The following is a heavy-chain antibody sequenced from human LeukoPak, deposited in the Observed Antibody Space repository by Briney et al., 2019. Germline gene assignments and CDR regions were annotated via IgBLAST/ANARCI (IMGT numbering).Heavy chain of an antibody. J-gene: IGHJ6*02. V-gene: IGHV6-1*01. CDR2: TYYRSKLYY. CDR1: GDSFSSISVA. CDR3: SLARSEYHYGMDV. Sequence: SQTLSLTCAISGDSFSSISVAWNWLRQSPSRGLEWLGRTYYRSKLYYEYAVSVKSRINISPDTSKNQFSLQLTSVTPEDTAVYYCSLARSEYHYGMDVWGQGTTVTVSS.